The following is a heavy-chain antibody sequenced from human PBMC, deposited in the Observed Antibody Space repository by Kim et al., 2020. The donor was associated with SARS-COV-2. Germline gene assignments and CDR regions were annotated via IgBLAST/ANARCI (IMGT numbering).Heavy chain of an antibody. CDR2: IYYSGST. Sequence: SETLSLTCTVSGGSISSSSYYWGWIRQPPGKGLEWIGSIYYSGSTYYNPSLKSRVTISVDTSKNQFSLKLSSVTAADTAVYYCARLWVQLEIDYWGQGTLVTVSS. CDR1: GGSISSSSYY. V-gene: IGHV4-39*01. CDR3: ARLWVQLEIDY. J-gene: IGHJ4*02. D-gene: IGHD1-1*01.